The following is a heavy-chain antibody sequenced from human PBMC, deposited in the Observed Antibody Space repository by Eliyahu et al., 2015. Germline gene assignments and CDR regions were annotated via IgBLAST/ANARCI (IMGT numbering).Heavy chain of an antibody. CDR2: IYWNDDK. CDR3: AHNHIAVAGSLLWAY. D-gene: IGHD6-19*01. J-gene: IGHJ4*02. Sequence: QITLKESGPTLVKPTQTLTLTCTFSGFSXITSGVGVGWIRQPPGKALEWLALIYWNDDKRYSPSLKSRLTITKDTSKNQVVLTMTNMDPVDTATYYCAHNHIAVAGSLLWAYWGQGTLVTVSS. V-gene: IGHV2-5*01. CDR1: GFSXITSGVG.